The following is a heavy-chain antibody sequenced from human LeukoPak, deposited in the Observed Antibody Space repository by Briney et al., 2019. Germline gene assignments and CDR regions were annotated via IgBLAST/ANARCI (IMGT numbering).Heavy chain of an antibody. J-gene: IGHJ4*02. CDR1: GFTVSSNY. CDR3: ARGMMATIYFDC. V-gene: IGHV3-53*01. D-gene: IGHD5-24*01. CDR2: IYSGGST. Sequence: GGSLRLSCAASGFTVSSNYMSWVRQAPGKGLEWVSVIYSGGSTYYADSVKGRFTISRDNSKNTLYLQMNSPRAEDTAVYYCARGMMATIYFDCWGQGTLVTVSS.